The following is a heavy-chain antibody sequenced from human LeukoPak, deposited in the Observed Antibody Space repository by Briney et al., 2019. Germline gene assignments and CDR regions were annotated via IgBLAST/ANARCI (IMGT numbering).Heavy chain of an antibody. CDR3: SKNGLVATTYYFDF. CDR1: GFTFSSYA. V-gene: IGHV3-23*01. Sequence: GGSLRLSCAASGFTFSSYAMSWVRQAPGKGLECVSIIGGSGGPTYYADSVKGRFTISRDNSENTLFLQMNSLRAEDTALYYCSKNGLVATTYYFDFWGQGTLVTVSS. J-gene: IGHJ4*02. CDR2: IGGSGGPT. D-gene: IGHD5-12*01.